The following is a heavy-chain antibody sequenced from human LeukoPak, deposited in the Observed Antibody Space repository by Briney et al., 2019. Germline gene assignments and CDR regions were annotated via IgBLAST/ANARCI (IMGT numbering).Heavy chain of an antibody. Sequence: GRSLRLSCAASGFTFSSNAMHWVRQAPGKGLEWVAVISYDGSNEYYADSVKGRFTISRDNSKNTLYLQMNSLRGADTAVYYCARDPHCSSTSCFFDYWGQGTLVTVSS. CDR3: ARDPHCSSTSCFFDY. V-gene: IGHV3-30-3*01. D-gene: IGHD2-2*01. CDR1: GFTFSSNA. J-gene: IGHJ4*02. CDR2: ISYDGSNE.